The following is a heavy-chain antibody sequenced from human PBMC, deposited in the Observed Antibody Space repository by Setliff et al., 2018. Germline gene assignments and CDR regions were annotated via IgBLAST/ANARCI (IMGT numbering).Heavy chain of an antibody. Sequence: ASVKVSCKASGYNFKTYAISWVRQAPGQGLEWVGWIDPKSGRTKYAVKFQGRVTMTRDTSSSTIYMEVNSLTSDDTAVYFCAKQGDLAFDYWGQGTQVTVSS. CDR2: IDPKSGRT. V-gene: IGHV1-2*02. CDR1: GYNFKTYA. CDR3: AKQGDLAFDY. D-gene: IGHD3-16*01. J-gene: IGHJ4*02.